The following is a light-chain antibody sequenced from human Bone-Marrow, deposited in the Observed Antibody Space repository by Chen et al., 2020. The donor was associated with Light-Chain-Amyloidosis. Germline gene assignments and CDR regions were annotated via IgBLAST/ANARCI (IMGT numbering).Light chain of an antibody. Sequence: NFMLTQPHSVSESPGKTVIISCTRSIGSIATNYVQWYQQRPGSSPTTVIYEDDQRPSGVPARFSGSIDRSSNSASLTISGLKTEDEADYYCQYYQGSSQGVFGGGTKLTVL. CDR1: IGSIATNY. V-gene: IGLV6-57*01. CDR2: EDD. CDR3: QYYQGSSQGV. J-gene: IGLJ3*02.